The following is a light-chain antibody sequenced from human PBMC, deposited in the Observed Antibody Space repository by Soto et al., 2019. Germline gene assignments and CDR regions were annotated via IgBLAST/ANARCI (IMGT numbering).Light chain of an antibody. CDR3: MQSTQVPYT. J-gene: IGKJ2*01. V-gene: IGKV2D-29*01. CDR2: EVS. Sequence: DVVMTQTPLSLSVTPGQPASISCKSSQSLLRSDGKTYLYWYLQKPGQPPQALIYEVSKRFXXVXDXXSGSGSGTDFTLKISRVEAEDIGVYYCMQSTQVPYTFGQGTKLEIK. CDR1: QSLLRSDGKTY.